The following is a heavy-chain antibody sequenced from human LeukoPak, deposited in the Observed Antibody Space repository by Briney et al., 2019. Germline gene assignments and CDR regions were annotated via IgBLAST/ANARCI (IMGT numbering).Heavy chain of an antibody. J-gene: IGHJ6*03. CDR2: IYYSGST. D-gene: IGHD3-10*01. Sequence: SETLSLTCTVSGGSISSSSYYWGWIRQPPGKGLEWIGSIYYSGSTNYNPSLKSRVTMSVDTSKNQFSLKLSSVTAADTAVYYCARESGPRAGSGSWDYYYYYYMDVWGKGTTVTISS. CDR1: GGSISSSSYY. V-gene: IGHV4-39*07. CDR3: ARESGPRAGSGSWDYYYYYYMDV.